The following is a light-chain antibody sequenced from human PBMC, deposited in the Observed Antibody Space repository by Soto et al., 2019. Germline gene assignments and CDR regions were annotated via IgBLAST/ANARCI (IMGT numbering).Light chain of an antibody. CDR3: QQSYSAPLT. J-gene: IGKJ4*01. Sequence: DIQMTQSPSSLSASVGDRVTITCRASQTIRNYLHWYQQKPGKGPKRLIYAASTLQSGVPSRFSGSGSGTEFTLTISTMQPEDFATYYCQQSYSAPLTFGGGTKVEIK. CDR1: QTIRNY. CDR2: AAS. V-gene: IGKV1-39*01.